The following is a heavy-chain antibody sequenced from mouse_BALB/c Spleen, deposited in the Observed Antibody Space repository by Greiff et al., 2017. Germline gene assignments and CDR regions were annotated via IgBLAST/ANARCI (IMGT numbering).Heavy chain of an antibody. CDR3: ARRYLHAMDY. CDR2: INPGSGGT. V-gene: IGHV1-54*01. J-gene: IGHJ4*01. CDR1: GYAFTNYL. Sequence: QVHVKQSGAELVRPGTSVKVSCKASGYAFTNYLIEWVKQRPGQGLEWIGVINPGSGGTNYNEKFKGKATLTADKSSSTAYMQLSSLTSDDSAVYFCARRYLHAMDYWGQGTSVTVSS.